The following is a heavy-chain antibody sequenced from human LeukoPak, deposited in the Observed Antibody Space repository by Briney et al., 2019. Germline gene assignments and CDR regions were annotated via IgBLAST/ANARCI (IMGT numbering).Heavy chain of an antibody. CDR1: GYTFTGYF. J-gene: IGHJ4*02. CDR3: ARDQAFVYCSGGTCYDDY. CDR2: INPNSGDT. D-gene: IGHD2-15*01. Sequence: ASVKVSCKASGYTFTGYFMHWVRQAPGQGLEWMGWINPNSGDTHYAQKFQGRVTMTRDTSINTAYMELSRLRSDDTAVYYCARDQAFVYCSGGTCYDDYWGQGSLVTVSS. V-gene: IGHV1-2*02.